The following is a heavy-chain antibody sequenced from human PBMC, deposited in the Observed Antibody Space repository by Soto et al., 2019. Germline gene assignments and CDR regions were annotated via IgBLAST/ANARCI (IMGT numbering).Heavy chain of an antibody. J-gene: IGHJ6*02. Sequence: QVQLVQSGAEVKKPGASVKVSCKASGYTFTSYDINWVRQATGQGLEWMGWMNPNSGNTGYAQKFQGRVTMTRNTSISTAYMELSSLRSEDTAVYYCARDFYSNYNYYYGMDVWGQGTTVTVSS. V-gene: IGHV1-8*01. CDR1: GYTFTSYD. CDR3: ARDFYSNYNYYYGMDV. CDR2: MNPNSGNT. D-gene: IGHD4-4*01.